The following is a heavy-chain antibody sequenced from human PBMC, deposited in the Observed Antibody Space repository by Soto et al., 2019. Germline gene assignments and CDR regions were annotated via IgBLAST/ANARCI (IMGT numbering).Heavy chain of an antibody. J-gene: IGHJ6*01. Sequence: EVQLVESGGGLVKPGGSLRLSCAASGFTFSNYNMNWGRQAPGKGLEWVSSISGSSSYIYYADSVKGRFTISRDNAKNSLYLQMNSLRAEDTAVYYCARASDAYGSGSYYYNYYTMDVW. V-gene: IGHV3-21*01. CDR3: ARASDAYGSGSYYYNYYTMDV. CDR1: GFTFSNYN. CDR2: ISGSSSYI. D-gene: IGHD3-10*01.